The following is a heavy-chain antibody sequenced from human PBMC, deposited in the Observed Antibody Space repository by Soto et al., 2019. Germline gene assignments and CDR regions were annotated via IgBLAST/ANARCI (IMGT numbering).Heavy chain of an antibody. D-gene: IGHD2-2*01. Sequence: QVQLVQSGAEVKKPGSSVKVSCKASGGTFSSYAISWVRQAPGQGLEWMGGIIPIFGTANYAQKFQGRVTITADKSTSPAYMELSSLRSEDTAVYYCARDPVCSSTSSPQTFDTWGQGTLVTVSS. CDR2: IIPIFGTA. CDR1: GGTFSSYA. V-gene: IGHV1-69*06. CDR3: ARDPVCSSTSSPQTFDT. J-gene: IGHJ5*02.